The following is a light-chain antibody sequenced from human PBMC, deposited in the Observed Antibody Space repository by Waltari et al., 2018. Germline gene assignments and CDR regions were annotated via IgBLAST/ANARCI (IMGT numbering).Light chain of an antibody. CDR1: SRDVGSYKL. J-gene: IGLJ1*01. CDR3: CSFVGSRTSLYV. Sequence: QSALTQPASVSGSPGQSITISCTGTSRDVGSYKLVSWYQHHPGKAPKLIIYEVTKRPSGVSNRFSGSKSGNTASLTISGLQAEDETDYYCCSFVGSRTSLYVFGTGTKVSVL. CDR2: EVT. V-gene: IGLV2-23*02.